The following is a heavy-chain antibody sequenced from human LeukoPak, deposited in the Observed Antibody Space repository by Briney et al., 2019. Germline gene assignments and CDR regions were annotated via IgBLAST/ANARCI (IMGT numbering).Heavy chain of an antibody. CDR1: GFTFSSYG. CDR2: ISYDGSNK. J-gene: IGHJ4*02. CDR3: ARSDGYNLAY. D-gene: IGHD5-24*01. Sequence: GGSQRLYCAASGFTFSSYGMHWVRQAPGNGVEWVAVISYDGSNKYYADSVEGRLTISRDISKNTLYLQMNSLRAEDTAVYYCARSDGYNLAYSGQGTLVTVSS. V-gene: IGHV3-30*03.